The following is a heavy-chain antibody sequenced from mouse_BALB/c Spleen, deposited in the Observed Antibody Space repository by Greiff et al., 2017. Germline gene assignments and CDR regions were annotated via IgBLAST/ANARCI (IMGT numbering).Heavy chain of an antibody. CDR1: GYTFTSYW. D-gene: IGHD4-1*01. J-gene: IGHJ2*01. Sequence: LQQPGSELVRPGASVKLSCKASGYTFTSYWMHWVKQRPGQGLEWIGNIYPGSGSTNYDEKFKSKATLTVDTSSSTAYMQLSSLTSEDSAVYYCTRRNCDGGYFDYWGQGTTLTVSS. CDR3: TRRNCDGGYFDY. CDR2: IYPGSGST. V-gene: IGHV1S22*01.